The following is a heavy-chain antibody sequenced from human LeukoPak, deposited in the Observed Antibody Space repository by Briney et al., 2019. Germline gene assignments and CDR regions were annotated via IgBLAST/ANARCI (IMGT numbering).Heavy chain of an antibody. CDR1: GGSISSYY. CDR2: INHSGTT. CDR3: ARVDIVVVPSSKFDL. D-gene: IGHD2-2*03. V-gene: IGHV4-59*08. J-gene: IGHJ2*01. Sequence: SETLSLTCTVSGGSISSYYWSWIRQPPGKGLEWIGSINHSGTTYYNSSLKSRVTISVDTSKNQFSLKLSSVTAADTAVYYCARVDIVVVPSSKFDLWGRGTLVTLSS.